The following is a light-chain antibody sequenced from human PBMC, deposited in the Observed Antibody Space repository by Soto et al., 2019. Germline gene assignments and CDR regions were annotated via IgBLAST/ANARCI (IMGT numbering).Light chain of an antibody. CDR1: QSVSSN. J-gene: IGKJ1*01. CDR2: GAS. V-gene: IGKV3-15*01. Sequence: ERVMTQSPATLFVSPGERATLSCRASQSVSSNLVWYQQKPGQAPRLLIYGASTRATGIPARFSGSGSGTEFTLTISSLQSEDFAVYYCQQYNNWPRTFGQGTKVEIK. CDR3: QQYNNWPRT.